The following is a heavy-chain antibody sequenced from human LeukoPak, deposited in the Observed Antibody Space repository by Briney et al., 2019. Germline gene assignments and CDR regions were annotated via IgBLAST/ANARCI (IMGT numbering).Heavy chain of an antibody. J-gene: IGHJ4*02. CDR1: GFTFSSYS. V-gene: IGHV3-21*04. Sequence: GGSLRLSCAASGFTFSSYSMNWVRQAPGKGLEWVSSISSSSSYIYYADSVKGRFTISRDNAKNSLYLQMNSLRAEDTALYYCAKGYYGSGVLFDYWGQGTLVTVSS. CDR2: ISSSSSYI. CDR3: AKGYYGSGVLFDY. D-gene: IGHD3-10*01.